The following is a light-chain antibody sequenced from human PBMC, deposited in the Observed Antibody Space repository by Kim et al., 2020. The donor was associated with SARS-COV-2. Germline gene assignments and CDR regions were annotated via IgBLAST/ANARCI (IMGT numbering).Light chain of an antibody. J-gene: IGLJ3*02. CDR1: SLRSYS. V-gene: IGLV3-19*01. CDR3: NSRDSSGNLLV. CDR2: GKN. Sequence: SSELTQDPAVSAALGQTVRITCPGDSLRSYSANWYQQKPGQAPVLVIHGKNSRPSGIPDRFSGSSSGNTASLTITWAQAEAEADYYCNSRDSSGNLLVFG.